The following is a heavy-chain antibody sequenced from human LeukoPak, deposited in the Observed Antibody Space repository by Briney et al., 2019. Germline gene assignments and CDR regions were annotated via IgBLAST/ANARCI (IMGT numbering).Heavy chain of an antibody. CDR1: GGSISSYY. V-gene: IGHV4-4*07. CDR3: ARQIASAGTAGFDF. Sequence: PSETLSLTCTVSGGSISSYYWSWIRQPAGKGLEWIGRIYSTGSTNYNPSLKSRVTMSVGTSKNQFSLRLRSVTAADTAVYCCARQIASAGTAGFDFWGQGALVTVSS. J-gene: IGHJ4*02. CDR2: IYSTGST. D-gene: IGHD6-13*01.